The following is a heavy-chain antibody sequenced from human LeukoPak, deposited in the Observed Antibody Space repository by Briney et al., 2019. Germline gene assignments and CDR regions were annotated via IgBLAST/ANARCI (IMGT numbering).Heavy chain of an antibody. CDR3: ARDNAGSGWVY. D-gene: IGHD6-19*01. V-gene: IGHV3-7*05. J-gene: IGHJ4*02. CDR1: VFTFSYYW. CDR2: IKVDGIEK. Sequence: GGSLRLSCVASVFTFSYYWMSWVRQSPGKGPEWVANIKVDGIEKHYVDSVKGRFTISRDNAKNSLYLQMNSLRAEDTAVYYCARDNAGSGWVYWGQGTLVTVSS.